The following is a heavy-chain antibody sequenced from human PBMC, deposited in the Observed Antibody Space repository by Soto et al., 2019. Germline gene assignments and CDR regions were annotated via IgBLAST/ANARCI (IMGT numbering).Heavy chain of an antibody. J-gene: IGHJ4*02. CDR3: ARLGGSYAVPHFDY. V-gene: IGHV4-59*01. D-gene: IGHD1-26*01. Sequence: SETLSLTCTVSGGSLTSYYWAWIRQPPGKGLEWIGYIYYSGSTHYNPSLKSRVTISVDTSNNQFSLKLSSVTAADTAVYYCARLGGSYAVPHFDYWGQGTLVTVSS. CDR2: IYYSGST. CDR1: GGSLTSYY.